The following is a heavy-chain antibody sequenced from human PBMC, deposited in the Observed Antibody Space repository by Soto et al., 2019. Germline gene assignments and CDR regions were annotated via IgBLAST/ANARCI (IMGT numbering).Heavy chain of an antibody. Sequence: SETLSLTCAVYGGSFSGYYWSWIRQPPGKGLEWIGEINHSGSTNYNPSLKSRVTISVDTSKNQFSLKLSSVTAADTAVYYCARVPDDYGDYVDYWGQGTLVTVSS. CDR1: GGSFSGYY. D-gene: IGHD4-17*01. J-gene: IGHJ4*02. V-gene: IGHV4-34*01. CDR3: ARVPDDYGDYVDY. CDR2: INHSGST.